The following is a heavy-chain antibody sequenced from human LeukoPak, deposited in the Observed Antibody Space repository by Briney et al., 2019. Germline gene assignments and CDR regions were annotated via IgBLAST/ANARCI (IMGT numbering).Heavy chain of an antibody. Sequence: GGSLRLSCAASGFTFSSYGMHWVRQAPGKGLEWVAVISYDGSNKYYADSVKGRFTISRDNSKNTLYLQMNSLRAEDTAVYYCARDFDSSWYGGNWFDPWGQGTLVTVSS. CDR1: GFTFSSYG. V-gene: IGHV3-30*03. CDR2: ISYDGSNK. J-gene: IGHJ5*02. D-gene: IGHD6-13*01. CDR3: ARDFDSSWYGGNWFDP.